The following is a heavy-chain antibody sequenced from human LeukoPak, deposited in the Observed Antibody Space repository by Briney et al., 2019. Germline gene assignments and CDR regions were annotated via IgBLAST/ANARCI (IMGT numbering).Heavy chain of an antibody. CDR3: ARHGGAYSFDF. J-gene: IGHJ4*02. D-gene: IGHD2-15*01. V-gene: IGHV4-59*08. CDR2: IQNSGTT. Sequence: SETLSLTCSVSGGSISSYFWSWIRQPPGKGLEWIAYIQNSGTTYYNPSLKSRVTISVDTSKNQFSLKVNSMTAADTAVYYCARHGGAYSFDFCVQGALVTVSS. CDR1: GGSISSYF.